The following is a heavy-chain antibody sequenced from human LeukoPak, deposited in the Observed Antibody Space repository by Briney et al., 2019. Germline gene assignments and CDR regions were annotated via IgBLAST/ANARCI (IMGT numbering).Heavy chain of an antibody. Sequence: SSVNVSCKSSVGTFSSYAISWVRQAPRQGLDWMGQIIPMFGRAKYPQKFQGRVTITADESTSTAYMELSSLRSEDTAVYYCARDEPAPNYDILTGYYRNYYYGMDVWGKGTTVTVSS. CDR1: VGTFSSYA. V-gene: IGHV1-69*13. D-gene: IGHD3-9*01. CDR2: IIPMFGRA. J-gene: IGHJ6*04. CDR3: ARDEPAPNYDILTGYYRNYYYGMDV.